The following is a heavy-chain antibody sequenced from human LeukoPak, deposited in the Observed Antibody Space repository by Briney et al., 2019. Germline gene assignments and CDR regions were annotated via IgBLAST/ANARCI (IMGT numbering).Heavy chain of an antibody. CDR1: GDSISSGGYY. J-gene: IGHJ5*02. Sequence: PSQTLSLTCSVSGDSISSGGYYWHWVRQHPEEGLEWIVYIYSTGTTYYNPSLTSRLTMSLDTSKNQFSLKVTSVTAADTAVYFCARDRPDTTSPTTVGRFDPWGQGNLVTVSS. D-gene: IGHD1-26*01. CDR2: IYSTGTT. V-gene: IGHV4-31*03. CDR3: ARDRPDTTSPTTVGRFDP.